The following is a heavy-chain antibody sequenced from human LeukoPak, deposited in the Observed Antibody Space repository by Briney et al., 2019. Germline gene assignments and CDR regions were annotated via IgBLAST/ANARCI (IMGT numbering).Heavy chain of an antibody. J-gene: IGHJ5*02. CDR3: ATNLPGYSYGYWVA. CDR2: MFYTGSG. CDR1: GGSMSNYY. D-gene: IGHD5-18*01. Sequence: SETLSLTCTVSGGSMSNYYWSWIRQPPGKGLEWIGYMFYTGSGKYNPSLKSRVTISVDTSKRQISLKLTSVTAAGTAVYYCATNLPGYSYGYWVAWGQGTLVTVSS. V-gene: IGHV4-59*01.